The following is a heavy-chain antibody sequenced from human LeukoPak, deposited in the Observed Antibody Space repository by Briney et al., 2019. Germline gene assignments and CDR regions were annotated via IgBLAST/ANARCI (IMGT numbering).Heavy chain of an antibody. CDR1: GXTFSTYW. J-gene: IGHJ3*02. CDR3: ARDISDAFDI. Sequence: PGGSLRLSCAASGXTFSTYWMHWVRQAPGKGLVWVSCLNSDGSSTSYADSVKGRFTISRDNAKNTLYLQMNSLRAEDTAVYYCARDISDAFDIWGQGTMVTVSS. CDR2: LNSDGSST. V-gene: IGHV3-74*01. D-gene: IGHD3-9*01.